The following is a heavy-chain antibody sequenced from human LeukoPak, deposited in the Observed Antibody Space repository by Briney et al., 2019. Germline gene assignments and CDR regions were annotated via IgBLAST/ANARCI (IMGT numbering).Heavy chain of an antibody. V-gene: IGHV1-8*03. Sequence: ASVKVSCKASGYAFTSYDINWVRRATGQGLEGMGWMNPNSGNTGYAQKFQGRVTITRNTSISTAYMELSSLRSEDTAVYYCARKGQTYYDFWSGYSDYYYYYMDVWGKGTTVTVSS. CDR3: ARKGQTYYDFWSGYSDYYYYYMDV. CDR1: GYAFTSYD. D-gene: IGHD3-3*01. J-gene: IGHJ6*03. CDR2: MNPNSGNT.